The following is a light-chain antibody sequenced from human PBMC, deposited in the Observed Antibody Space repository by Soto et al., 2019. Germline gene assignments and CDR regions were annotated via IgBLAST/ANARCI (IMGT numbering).Light chain of an antibody. CDR1: QSISSW. CDR3: QQYNSYART. V-gene: IGKV1-5*01. Sequence: DIQMTQSPSTLSASVGDRVTITCRASQSISSWLAWYQQKPGKAPRLLIYAASSLGSGVPSRFSGSGSATEFTLTVSSLQPDDFATYYCQQYNSYARTFGQGTKVNIK. CDR2: AAS. J-gene: IGKJ1*01.